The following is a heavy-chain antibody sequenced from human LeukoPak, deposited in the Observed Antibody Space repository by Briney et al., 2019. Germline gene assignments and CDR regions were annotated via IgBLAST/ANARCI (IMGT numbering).Heavy chain of an antibody. V-gene: IGHV3-74*01. J-gene: IGHJ1*01. Sequence: GGSLRLSCAASGFTFSDYWMHWVRQAPGKGLVWVSRIKSDGSTTNYADSVKGRFTISRDNAKNTLDLQMNSLRAEDSAVYYCARGATRYKKFPHWGQGTLVTVSS. CDR3: ARGATRYKKFPH. D-gene: IGHD2-15*01. CDR2: IKSDGSTT. CDR1: GFTFSDYW.